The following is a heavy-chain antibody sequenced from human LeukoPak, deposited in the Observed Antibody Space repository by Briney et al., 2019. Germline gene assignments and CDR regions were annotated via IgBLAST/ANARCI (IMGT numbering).Heavy chain of an antibody. J-gene: IGHJ3*02. D-gene: IGHD2-2*01. CDR3: ARVVPAASDAFDI. Sequence: PSETLSLTCAVSGYSISSGYYWGWIRQPPGKGLEWIGSIYHSGSTYYNPSLKSRVTISVDTSKNQFSLKLSSVTAADTAVYYCARVVPAASDAFDIWGQGTMVTVSS. V-gene: IGHV4-38-2*01. CDR2: IYHSGST. CDR1: GYSISSGYY.